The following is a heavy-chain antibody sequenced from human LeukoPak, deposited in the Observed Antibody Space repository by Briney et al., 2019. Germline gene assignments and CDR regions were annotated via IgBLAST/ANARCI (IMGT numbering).Heavy chain of an antibody. CDR1: GGSFSGYY. D-gene: IGHD4-17*01. CDR3: ARSSGYTYGDYGGRGSWFDP. CDR2: INHSGST. Sequence: SETLSLTCAVYGGSFSGYYWSWIRQPPGKGLERIGEINHSGSTNYNPSLKSRVTISVDTSKNQFSLKLSSVTAADTAVYYCARSSGYTYGDYGGRGSWFDPWGQGTLVTVSS. V-gene: IGHV4-34*01. J-gene: IGHJ5*02.